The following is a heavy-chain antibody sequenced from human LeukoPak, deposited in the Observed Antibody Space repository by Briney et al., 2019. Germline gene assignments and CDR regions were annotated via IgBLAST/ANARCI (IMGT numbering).Heavy chain of an antibody. J-gene: IGHJ4*02. CDR3: ARDQPSVGWGFDS. V-gene: IGHV3-11*04. D-gene: IGHD2-15*01. CDR1: GFTFSDYF. CDR2: ISSSGSTI. Sequence: GGSLRLSCAASGFTFSDYFMSWIRQAPGKGLEWVSYISSSGSTIYYADSVKGRFTISRDNTKNSLNLQMTNLRAEDTGLYYCARDQPSVGWGFDSWGRGTLVIVSS.